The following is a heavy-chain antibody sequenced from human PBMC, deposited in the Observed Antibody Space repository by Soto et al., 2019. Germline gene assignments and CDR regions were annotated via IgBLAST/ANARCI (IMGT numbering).Heavy chain of an antibody. Sequence: QLQLRESGPGLMKPSETLSLPCRVSGDSISDTIYYWGWIRQAPGKGLGWIGSIHYSGSTQFHPSLKTRVTISVDTSKNEFSLRLRSVTAADTAVYYCARHLKAVAAAMAYWGQGIPVTVSS. CDR1: GDSISDTIYY. V-gene: IGHV4-39*01. J-gene: IGHJ4*02. CDR2: IHYSGST. D-gene: IGHD6-19*01. CDR3: ARHLKAVAAAMAY.